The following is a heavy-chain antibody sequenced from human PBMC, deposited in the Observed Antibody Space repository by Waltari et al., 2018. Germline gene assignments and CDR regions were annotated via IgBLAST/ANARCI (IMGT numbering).Heavy chain of an antibody. CDR1: GGSISSSSYY. CDR2: IYYSGGT. CDR3: ARHPRLWFGELLYYFDY. D-gene: IGHD3-10*01. J-gene: IGHJ4*02. Sequence: QLQLQESGPGLVKPSETLSLTCTVSGGSISSSSYYWGWIRQPPGKGLEWIGSIYYSGGTYYNPSLKSRVTISVDTSKNQFSLKLSSVTAADTAVYYCARHPRLWFGELLYYFDYWGQGTLVTVSS. V-gene: IGHV4-39*01.